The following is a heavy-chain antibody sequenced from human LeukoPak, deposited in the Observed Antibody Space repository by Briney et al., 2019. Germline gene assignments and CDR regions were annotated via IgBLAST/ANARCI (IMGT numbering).Heavy chain of an antibody. CDR1: GYDFINYG. Sequence: ASVKVSCKASGYDFINYGISWVRQATGQGLEWMGWMNPNSGNTGYAQKFQGRVTITRNTSISTAYMELSSLRSEDTAVYYCARSYDFWSGPPVMDVWGKGTTVTVSS. V-gene: IGHV1-8*03. J-gene: IGHJ6*03. CDR2: MNPNSGNT. D-gene: IGHD3-3*01. CDR3: ARSYDFWSGPPVMDV.